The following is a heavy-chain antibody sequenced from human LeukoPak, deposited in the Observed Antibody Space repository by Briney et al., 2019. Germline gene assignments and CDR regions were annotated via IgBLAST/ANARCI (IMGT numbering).Heavy chain of an antibody. CDR1: GGSISSYY. D-gene: IGHD3-22*01. CDR3: ARVSNYYDSSDPQFDY. CDR2: IYYSGST. Sequence: SETLSLTCTVSGGSISSYYWSWIRQPPGKGLEWIGYIYYSGSTNYNPSLKSRVTISVDTSKNQFSLKLSSVTAADTAVYYCARVSNYYDSSDPQFDYWGQGTLVTVSS. J-gene: IGHJ4*02. V-gene: IGHV4-59*01.